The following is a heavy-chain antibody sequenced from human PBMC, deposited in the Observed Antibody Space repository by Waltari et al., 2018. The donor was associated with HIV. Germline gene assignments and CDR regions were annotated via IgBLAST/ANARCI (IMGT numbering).Heavy chain of an antibody. CDR1: GFTFSSYA. D-gene: IGHD2-21*01. J-gene: IGHJ6*02. CDR2: ISGSGGST. V-gene: IGHV3-23*01. Sequence: EVQLLESGGGLVQPGGSLRLSCAASGFTFSSYAMSWVRQAPGMGLEWVSAISGSGGSTYYADSVKGRFTISRDNSKNTLYLQRNSLRAEDTAVYYCAKGCGSGYYYYGMDVWGQGTTVTVSS. CDR3: AKGCGSGYYYYGMDV.